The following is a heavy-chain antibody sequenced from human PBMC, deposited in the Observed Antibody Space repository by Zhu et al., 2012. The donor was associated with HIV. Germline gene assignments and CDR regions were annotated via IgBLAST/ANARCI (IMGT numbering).Heavy chain of an antibody. Sequence: QVQLQESGPGLVKPSETLSLICTVSHYSVSSAYYWGWVRQPPGKGLEWIGNIFHTGSTDSNPSLKSRVSISVDTSKNQFSLKLSSVTPADTALYYCAEFGDSVDYWGPEPRHRLL. CDR3: AEFGDSVDY. CDR1: HYSVSSAYY. J-gene: IGHJ4*02. V-gene: IGHV4-38-2*02. CDR2: IFHTGST. D-gene: IGHD3-10*01.